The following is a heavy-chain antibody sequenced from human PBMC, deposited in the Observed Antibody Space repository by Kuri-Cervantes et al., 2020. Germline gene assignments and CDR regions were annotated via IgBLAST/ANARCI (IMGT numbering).Heavy chain of an antibody. D-gene: IGHD3-16*01. J-gene: IGHJ4*02. Sequence: GESLKISCAASGFTFSSYSMNWVRQAPGKGLEWVAVISYDGSNKYYADSVKGRFTISRDNSKNTLYLQMNSLRAEDTAVYYCARVLGGIDYWGQGTLVTVSS. V-gene: IGHV3-30*03. CDR3: ARVLGGIDY. CDR1: GFTFSSYS. CDR2: ISYDGSNK.